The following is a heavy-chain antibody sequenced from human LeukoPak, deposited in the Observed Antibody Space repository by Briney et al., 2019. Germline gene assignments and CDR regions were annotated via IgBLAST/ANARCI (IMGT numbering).Heavy chain of an antibody. CDR1: GASINSYY. J-gene: IGHJ4*02. D-gene: IGHD3-3*01. V-gene: IGHV4-4*07. CDR3: ARSPRDFWSGYGFDY. CDR2: IFTTGSA. Sequence: SETLSLTCTVSGASINSYYWSWIRQPAGKGLEWIGRIFTTGSANFNPSLKGRANMSIDTSKKQFFLNLKSMTAADTAVYYCARSPRDFWSGYGFDYWGQGTLVTVSS.